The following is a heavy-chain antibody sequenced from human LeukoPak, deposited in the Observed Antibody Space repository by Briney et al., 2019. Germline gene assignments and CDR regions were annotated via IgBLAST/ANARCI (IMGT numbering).Heavy chain of an antibody. V-gene: IGHV3-30*18. CDR2: ISYDGSNK. CDR3: AKDAPSNSSSWSGPFDY. D-gene: IGHD6-13*01. Sequence: SGGSLRLSCAASGFTFSSYGMHWVRQAPGKGLEWVAVISYDGSNKYYADSVKGRFTISRDNSKNTLYLQMNSLRAEDTAVYYCAKDAPSNSSSWSGPFDYWGQGTLVTVSS. CDR1: GFTFSSYG. J-gene: IGHJ4*02.